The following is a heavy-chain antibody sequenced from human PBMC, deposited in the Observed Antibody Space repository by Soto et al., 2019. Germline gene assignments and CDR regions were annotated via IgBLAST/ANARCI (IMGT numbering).Heavy chain of an antibody. D-gene: IGHD6-19*01. CDR2: IRRKANSYTT. CDR1: GLIFSDYH. J-gene: IGHJ6*02. V-gene: IGHV3-72*01. CDR3: AMLGGWSGGSSGMDV. Sequence: EVQLVESGGGLVQPGGSLRLSCAASGLIFSDYHMDWVRQAPGKGLEWVGRIRRKANSYTTEYAASVKGRFTISRDDSKNSLYLQMTSLKREDTAVYYCAMLGGWSGGSSGMDVWGQGTTVTVSS.